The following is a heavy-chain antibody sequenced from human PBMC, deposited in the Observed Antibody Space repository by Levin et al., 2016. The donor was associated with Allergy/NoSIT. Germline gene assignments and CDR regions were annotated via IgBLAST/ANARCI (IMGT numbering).Heavy chain of an antibody. CDR3: ARNYMVRGVIISGY. D-gene: IGHD3-10*01. J-gene: IGHJ4*02. V-gene: IGHV1-18*01. CDR2: ISAYNGNT. Sequence: WVRQAPGQGLEWMGWISAYNGNTNYAQKLQGRVTITRDTSASTAYMELSSLRSEDTAVYYCARNYMVRGVIISGYWGQGTLVTVSS.